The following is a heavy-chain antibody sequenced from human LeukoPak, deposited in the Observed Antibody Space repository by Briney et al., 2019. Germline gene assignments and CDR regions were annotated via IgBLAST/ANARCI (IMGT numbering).Heavy chain of an antibody. Sequence: SETLSLTCTVSGGSISSSSYYWGWIRQPPGKGLEWIGSIYYSGSTYYNPSLKSRFTISVDTSKNQFSLKLSSVTAADTAVYYCARELDYYDSSGYTEDYWGQGTLVTVSS. J-gene: IGHJ4*02. CDR3: ARELDYYDSSGYTEDY. CDR1: GGSISSSSYY. CDR2: IYYSGST. V-gene: IGHV4-39*07. D-gene: IGHD3-22*01.